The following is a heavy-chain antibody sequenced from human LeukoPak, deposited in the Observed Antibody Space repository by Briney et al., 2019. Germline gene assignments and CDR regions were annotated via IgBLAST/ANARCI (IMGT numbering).Heavy chain of an antibody. D-gene: IGHD3-22*01. CDR1: GYTFTSYG. Sequence: ASVKVSCKASGYTFTSYGISWVRQAPGQGLEWMGWISAYNGNTNYAQKLQGRVTMTTDTSTSTAYMELRSLRSDDTAVYYCARGTAYYDSSGIAGYWGQGTLVTVTS. CDR2: ISAYNGNT. CDR3: ARGTAYYDSSGIAGY. J-gene: IGHJ4*02. V-gene: IGHV1-18*01.